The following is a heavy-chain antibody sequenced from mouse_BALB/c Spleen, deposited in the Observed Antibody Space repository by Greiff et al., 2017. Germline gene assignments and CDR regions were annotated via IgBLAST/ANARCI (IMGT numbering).Heavy chain of an antibody. Sequence: VKLMESGPDLVAPSQSLSITCTVSGFSLTSYGVHWVRQPPGKGLEWLVVIWSDGSTTYNSALKSRLSISKDNSKSQVFLKMNSLQTDDTAMYYCARHSGILYAMDYWGQGTSVTVSS. CDR2: IWSDGST. D-gene: IGHD4-1*01. J-gene: IGHJ4*01. CDR3: ARHSGILYAMDY. V-gene: IGHV2-6-2*01. CDR1: GFSLTSYG.